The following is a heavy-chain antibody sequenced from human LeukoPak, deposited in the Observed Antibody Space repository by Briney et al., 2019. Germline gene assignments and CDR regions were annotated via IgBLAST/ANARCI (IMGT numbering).Heavy chain of an antibody. CDR1: GGTFSSYA. V-gene: IGHV1-69*13. CDR2: IIPIFGTA. Sequence: SVEVSCKASGGTFSSYAISWVRQAPGQGLEWMGGIIPIFGTANYAQKFQGRVTITADESTSTAYMELSSLRSEDTAVYYCASPGGSGSYFPFDYWGQGTLVTVSS. D-gene: IGHD1-26*01. J-gene: IGHJ4*02. CDR3: ASPGGSGSYFPFDY.